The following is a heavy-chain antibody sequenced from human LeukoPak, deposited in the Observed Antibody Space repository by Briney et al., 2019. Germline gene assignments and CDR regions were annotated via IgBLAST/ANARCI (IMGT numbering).Heavy chain of an antibody. V-gene: IGHV4-38-2*01. CDR3: ARVKITMVRGVQYPDY. CDR2: IYHSGST. CDR1: GYSISSGYY. D-gene: IGHD3-10*01. Sequence: AETLSLTCAVSGYSISSGYYWGWMRQPPGKGLEWIGSIYHSGSTYYNPSLKSRVTISVDTSKNQFSLKLSSVTAADTAVYYCARVKITMVRGVQYPDYWGQGTLVTVSS. J-gene: IGHJ4*02.